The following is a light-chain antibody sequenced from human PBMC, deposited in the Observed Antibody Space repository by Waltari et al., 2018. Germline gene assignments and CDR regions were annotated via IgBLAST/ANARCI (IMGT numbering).Light chain of an antibody. V-gene: IGLV6-57*04. CDR3: QSYDGGIWV. CDR1: SGSIGRNY. J-gene: IGLJ3*02. Sequence: FMLTQPHSVSESPGKTVTISCTRNSGSIGRNYVHWYHQRPGGAPTIVIFEDDQRPSGVPDRVSGPIDSASNSASLTLSGLEIEDEGDYYCQSYDGGIWVFGGGTRLTVL. CDR2: EDD.